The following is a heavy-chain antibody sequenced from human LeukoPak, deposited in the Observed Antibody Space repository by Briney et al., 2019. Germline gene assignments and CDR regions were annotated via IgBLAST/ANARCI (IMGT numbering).Heavy chain of an antibody. CDR3: ASYGGNLGGSYYFDY. V-gene: IGHV5-51*01. CDR2: IYPGDSDT. CDR1: GYSFTSYW. J-gene: IGHJ4*02. Sequence: GESLKISCKGSGYSFTSYWIGWVRPMPGKGLEWMGIIYPGDSDTRYSPSFQGQVTISADKSISTAYLQWSSLKASDTAMYYCASYGGNLGGSYYFDYWGQGTLVTVSS. D-gene: IGHD4-23*01.